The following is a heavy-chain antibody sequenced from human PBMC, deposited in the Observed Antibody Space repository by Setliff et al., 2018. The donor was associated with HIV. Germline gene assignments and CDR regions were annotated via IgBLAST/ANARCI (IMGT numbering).Heavy chain of an antibody. J-gene: IGHJ4*02. CDR2: IYPGDSDT. Sequence: VESLKISCQGSGYNFARNWIGWVRQMPGKGLEWMGTIYPGDSDTRYSPSFHGQVTISADKSISTAYLQWSSLKASDTAMYYCARSGTGYSSSWDVPDFDYWGQGTLVTVSS. D-gene: IGHD6-13*01. CDR1: GYNFARNW. CDR3: ARSGTGYSSSWDVPDFDY. V-gene: IGHV5-51*01.